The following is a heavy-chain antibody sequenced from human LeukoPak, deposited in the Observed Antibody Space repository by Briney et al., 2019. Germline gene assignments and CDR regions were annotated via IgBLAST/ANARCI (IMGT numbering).Heavy chain of an antibody. CDR2: IYYSGST. J-gene: IGHJ6*02. D-gene: IGHD2-2*01. Sequence: SETLSLTCTVSGGSISSGGYYWSWVRQHPGKGLEWIGYIYYSGSTYYNPSLKSRVTISVDTSKNQFSLKLSSVTAADTAVYYCARAADLGYCSSTSCYSYYYYYGMDVWGQGTTVTVSS. CDR3: ARAADLGYCSSTSCYSYYYYYGMDV. CDR1: GGSISSGGYY. V-gene: IGHV4-31*03.